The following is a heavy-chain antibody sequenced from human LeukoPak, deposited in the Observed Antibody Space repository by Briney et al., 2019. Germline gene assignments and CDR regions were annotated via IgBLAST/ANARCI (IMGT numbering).Heavy chain of an antibody. CDR2: ITSSSNTI. Sequence: GGSLRLSCSASGFTFSTYSMNWVRQAPGKGLEWVSYITSSSNTIHYADSVKGRFTISRDNAKNSLYLQMNSLRAEDTAVYYCARVYYHGMDVWGQGTTVTVSS. CDR1: GFTFSTYS. J-gene: IGHJ6*02. CDR3: ARVYYHGMDV. V-gene: IGHV3-48*01.